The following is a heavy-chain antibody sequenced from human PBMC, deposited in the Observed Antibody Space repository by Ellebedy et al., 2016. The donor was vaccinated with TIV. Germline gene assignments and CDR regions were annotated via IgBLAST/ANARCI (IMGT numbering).Heavy chain of an antibody. Sequence: PGGSLRLSCAASGFTFSSYGMHWVRQAPGKGLEWVAFIRYDGSNKYYADSVKGRFTISRDNSKNTLYLQMNSLRAEDTAVYYCARDRTYYYDSVVWGQGTTVTVSS. J-gene: IGHJ6*02. V-gene: IGHV3-30*02. CDR3: ARDRTYYYDSVV. CDR1: GFTFSSYG. CDR2: IRYDGSNK. D-gene: IGHD3-22*01.